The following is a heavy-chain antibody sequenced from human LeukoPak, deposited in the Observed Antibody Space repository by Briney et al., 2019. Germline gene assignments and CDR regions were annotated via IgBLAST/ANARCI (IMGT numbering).Heavy chain of an antibody. J-gene: IGHJ3*02. V-gene: IGHV4-4*07. Sequence: SETLSLTCTVSGVSINNYYWSWIRQPAGKGLEWIGRIYISGSTNYNPSLKSRVTMSVDTSKNQFSLKLSSVTAADTAVYYCARVRFVDIVATITLDAFDIWGQGTMVTVSS. CDR2: IYISGST. CDR1: GVSINNYY. D-gene: IGHD5-12*01. CDR3: ARVRFVDIVATITLDAFDI.